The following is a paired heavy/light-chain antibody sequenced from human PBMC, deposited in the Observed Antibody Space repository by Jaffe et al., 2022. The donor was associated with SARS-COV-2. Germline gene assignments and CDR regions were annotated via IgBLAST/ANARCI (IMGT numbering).Light chain of an antibody. V-gene: IGKV1-6*01. CDR2: EAS. CDR1: QGIRND. CDR3: LQDYNYPRT. J-gene: IGKJ1*01. Sequence: AIQMTQSPSFLSASVGDRVTITCRASQGIRNDLGWYQQKPGKAPKFLIYEASSLQSGVPSRFSGSGSGTDFTLTISSLQPEDFATYYCLQDYNYPRTFGQGTKVEIK.
Heavy chain of an antibody. CDR1: GFTFSSYA. D-gene: IGHD6-13*01. CDR2: ISNTGGDA. J-gene: IGHJ4*02. Sequence: EVQLLESGGGLVQPGESLRLSCAASGFTFSSYAMNWVRQAPGMGLEWISIISNTGGDAYYADSVKGRFTVSRENSKNTLYLQMNSLRAEDTAVYYCAKDFRGSQQLDYWGRGTLVTVSS. V-gene: IGHV3-23*01. CDR3: AKDFRGSQQLDY.